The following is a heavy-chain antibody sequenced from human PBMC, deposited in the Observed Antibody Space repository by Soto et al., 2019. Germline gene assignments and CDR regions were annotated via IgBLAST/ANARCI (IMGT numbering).Heavy chain of an antibody. J-gene: IGHJ4*02. CDR3: ARLVKGFSGYYRPVWYFDY. CDR1: GGSISSGGYY. CDR2: IYYSGST. V-gene: IGHV4-31*03. D-gene: IGHD3-22*01. Sequence: QVQLQESGPGLVKPSQTLSLTCTVSGGSISSGGYYWSWIRQHPGKGLEWIGYIYYSGSTYYNPSLQSRVTISVDTSKNQFSLKLSSVTAADTAVYYCARLVKGFSGYYRPVWYFDYWGQGTLVTVSS.